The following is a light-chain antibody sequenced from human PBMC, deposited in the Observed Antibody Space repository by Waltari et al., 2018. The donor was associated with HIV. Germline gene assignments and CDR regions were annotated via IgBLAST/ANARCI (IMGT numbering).Light chain of an antibody. CDR3: AAWDDSLKNYV. CDR2: ARY. V-gene: IGLV1-44*01. J-gene: IGLJ1*01. Sequence: QSVLTQPPSASGAPGQSVTISCSGSNSNIGSNTVNWYHQLPGAAPKLLIFARYKRPSGVPDRCSGSKSGTSASLAISGLHSEDEADYYCAAWDDSLKNYVFGTGTQVTVL. CDR1: NSNIGSNT.